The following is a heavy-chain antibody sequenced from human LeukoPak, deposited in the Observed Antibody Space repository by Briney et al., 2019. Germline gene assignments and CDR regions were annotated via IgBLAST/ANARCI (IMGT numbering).Heavy chain of an antibody. Sequence: SETLSLTCTVSGGSISSGGYYWSWIRQHPGKGLEWIGYIYYSGSTYYNPSLKSRVTISVDTSKNQFSLKLSSVTAADTAVYYCARVSDCSSTSCYTSWYFDLWGRGTLVTVSS. CDR2: IYYSGST. J-gene: IGHJ2*01. CDR3: ARVSDCSSTSCYTSWYFDL. CDR1: GGSISSGGYY. D-gene: IGHD2-2*02. V-gene: IGHV4-31*03.